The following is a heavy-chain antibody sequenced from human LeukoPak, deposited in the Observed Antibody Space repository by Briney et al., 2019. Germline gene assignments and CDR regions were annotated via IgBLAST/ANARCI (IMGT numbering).Heavy chain of an antibody. CDR1: GDSITSGGYS. CDR2: IYHTGIT. CDR3: ARGTPTAMNRYFDC. J-gene: IGHJ4*02. V-gene: IGHV4-30-2*01. Sequence: PSQTLPLTCAVSGDSITSGGYSWSWIRQPPGKGLEWIGYIYHTGITYYSPSPKSRVTISVDRSENQFSLNLSSVTAADTAVYYCARGTPTAMNRYFDCWGQGTLVTVSS. D-gene: IGHD2-2*01.